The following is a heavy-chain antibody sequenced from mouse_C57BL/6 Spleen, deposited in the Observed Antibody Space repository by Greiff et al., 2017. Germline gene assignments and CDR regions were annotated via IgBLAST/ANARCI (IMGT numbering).Heavy chain of an antibody. Sequence: QVQLQQPGAELVMPGASVKLSCKASGYTFTSYWMHWVKQRPGQGLEWIGEIDPSDSYTNYNQKFKGKSTLTVDKSSSTAYMQLSSLTSEDSAVYYCAIHYYGSSYVGYAMDYWGQGTSVTVSS. D-gene: IGHD1-1*01. CDR2: IDPSDSYT. J-gene: IGHJ4*01. CDR3: AIHYYGSSYVGYAMDY. CDR1: GYTFTSYW. V-gene: IGHV1-69*01.